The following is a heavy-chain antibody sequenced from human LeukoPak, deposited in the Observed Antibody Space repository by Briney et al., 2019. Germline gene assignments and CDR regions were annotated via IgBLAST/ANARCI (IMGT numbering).Heavy chain of an antibody. CDR3: AREHVRPHNWFDP. V-gene: IGHV4-61*01. Sequence: SETLSLTCTVSGGSVSSGSYYWSWIRQPPGKGLEWIGYIYYSGSTNYNPSLKSRVTISVDTSKNQFSLKLSSVTAADTAVYYCAREHVRPHNWFDPWGQGTLVTVSS. J-gene: IGHJ5*02. D-gene: IGHD6-6*01. CDR1: GGSVSSGSYY. CDR2: IYYSGST.